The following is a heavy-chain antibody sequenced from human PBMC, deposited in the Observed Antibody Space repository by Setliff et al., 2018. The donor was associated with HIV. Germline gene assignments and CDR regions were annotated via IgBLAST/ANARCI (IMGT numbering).Heavy chain of an antibody. D-gene: IGHD3-10*01. V-gene: IGHV3-30*18. CDR1: GFTFSSYG. CDR3: AKDLWRYYNSGSFYMDV. Sequence: LRLSCAASGFTFSSYGMHWVRQAPGKGLEWVAVIWYDGGSKYYADSGKGRFIISRDNSKNTLYLQMNSLRAEDTAVYYCAKDLWRYYNSGSFYMDVWGKGTTVTVSS. CDR2: IWYDGGSK. J-gene: IGHJ6*03.